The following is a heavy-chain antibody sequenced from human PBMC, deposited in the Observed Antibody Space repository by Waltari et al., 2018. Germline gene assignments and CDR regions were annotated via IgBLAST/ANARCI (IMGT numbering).Heavy chain of an antibody. CDR3: ARVATKTYSSPVPGRPYYYGMDV. J-gene: IGHJ6*02. Sequence: EEQLVESGGGLAQPGESLRLSCAASGFTFRRYWMDWVRQPPGKGLVWVSRISSDGSSTTYADSVKGRFTISRDNAKNTLYVQMNRLRAEDTAVYYCARVATKTYSSPVPGRPYYYGMDVWGQGTTVTVSS. CDR1: GFTFRRYW. CDR2: ISSDGSST. V-gene: IGHV3-74*01. D-gene: IGHD3-22*01.